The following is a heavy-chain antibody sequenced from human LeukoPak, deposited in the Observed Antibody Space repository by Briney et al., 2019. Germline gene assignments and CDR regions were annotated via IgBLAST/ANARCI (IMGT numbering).Heavy chain of an antibody. D-gene: IGHD5-18*01. CDR1: GYTFTSYY. CDR3: ARDPSVGYSYGFRFDY. V-gene: IGHV1-46*01. CDR2: INPSGGST. J-gene: IGHJ4*02. Sequence: SVKVSCKASGYTFTSYYMHWVRQVPGQGLEWMGIINPSGGSTSYAQKFQGRVTMTRDMSTSTVYMELSSLRSEDTAVYYCARDPSVGYSYGFRFDYWGQGTLVTVSS.